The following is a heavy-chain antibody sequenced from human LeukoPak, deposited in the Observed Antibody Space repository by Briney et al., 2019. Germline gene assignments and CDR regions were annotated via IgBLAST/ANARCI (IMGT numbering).Heavy chain of an antibody. CDR1: GFAFKNAW. J-gene: IGHJ5*01. CDR3: ANLPTVTKTRFDS. Sequence: GGSLRLSCAASGFAFKNAWMSWVRQAPGKGLEWVSDINGSGGTTYYADSVKGRFTISRDNSKNTLYLQMNSLRAEDTAVYYCANLPTVTKTRFDSWGQGTLVTVSS. D-gene: IGHD4-17*01. CDR2: INGSGGTT. V-gene: IGHV3-23*01.